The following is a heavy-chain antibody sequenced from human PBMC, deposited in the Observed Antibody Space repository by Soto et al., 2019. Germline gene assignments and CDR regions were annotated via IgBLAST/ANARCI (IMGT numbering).Heavy chain of an antibody. CDR2: IDQSGNI. CDR1: GGSFSGYY. J-gene: IGHJ4*02. Sequence: SETLSLTCAVYGGSFSGYYWSWIRQPPGKGLEWIGEIDQSGNINYNPSLKSRATISVDTSKNQFSLKLNSVTAADTAVYYCSRGRDASKMGNYWGQGTLVTVSS. D-gene: IGHD3-16*01. CDR3: SRGRDASKMGNY. V-gene: IGHV4-34*01.